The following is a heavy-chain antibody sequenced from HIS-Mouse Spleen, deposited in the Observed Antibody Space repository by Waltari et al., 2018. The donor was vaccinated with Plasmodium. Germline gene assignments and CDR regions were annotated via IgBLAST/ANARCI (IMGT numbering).Heavy chain of an antibody. J-gene: IGHJ2*01. CDR2: IKQDGSEK. CDR3: ASSWYWYFDL. CDR1: GCTFSSYW. D-gene: IGHD6-13*01. V-gene: IGHV3-7*01. Sequence: EVQLVESGGGLVQPGGSLRLSWEPFGCTFSSYWMSWVRQATGKGLEWVANIKQDGSEKYYVDSVKGRFTISRDNAKNSLYLQMNSLRAEDTAVYYCASSWYWYFDLWGRGTLVTVSS.